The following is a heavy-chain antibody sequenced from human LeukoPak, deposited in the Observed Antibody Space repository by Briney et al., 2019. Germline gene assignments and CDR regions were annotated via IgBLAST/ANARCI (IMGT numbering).Heavy chain of an antibody. D-gene: IGHD5-12*01. CDR1: GDSVSSNNAA. CDR3: AREDRLSFDI. Sequence: SQTLSLTCAISGDSVSSNNAAWHWIRQSPSRGLEWLGRTYYRSKWYYDSSFSLRSPLTNNPDTSKNHFSLQLNSVAPADSAVYFCAREDRLSFDIWGQGTMVTVSS. J-gene: IGHJ3*02. CDR2: TYYRSKWYY. V-gene: IGHV6-1*01.